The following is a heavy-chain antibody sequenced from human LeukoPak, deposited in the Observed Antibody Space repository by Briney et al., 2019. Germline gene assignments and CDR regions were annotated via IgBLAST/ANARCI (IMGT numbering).Heavy chain of an antibody. CDR1: GFNFGVVA. J-gene: IGHJ4*02. Sequence: GVLRLSCATSGFNFGVVAMDWIRQAPGKGLEWVGFIRHREYGGTAEYAASVNGRFAISRDDSKSIVYLQMNDLRTEDTGLYYCARERAGDVDYWGLGTLVTVSS. V-gene: IGHV3-49*03. CDR3: ARERAGDVDY. CDR2: IRHREYGGTA.